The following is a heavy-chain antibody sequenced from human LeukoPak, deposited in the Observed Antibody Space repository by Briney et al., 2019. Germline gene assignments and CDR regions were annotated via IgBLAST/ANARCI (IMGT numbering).Heavy chain of an antibody. V-gene: IGHV4-59*12. CDR1: GGSISSYY. Sequence: SETLSLTCTVSGGSISSYYWSWIRQPPGKGLEWIGYIYYSGSTNYNPSLKSRVSISLDKSKNEFSLKVTSVTAADTAVYFCARATDTTQIFYAFDIWGQGALVTVSS. CDR2: IYYSGST. D-gene: IGHD3-3*01. CDR3: ARATDTTQIFYAFDI. J-gene: IGHJ3*02.